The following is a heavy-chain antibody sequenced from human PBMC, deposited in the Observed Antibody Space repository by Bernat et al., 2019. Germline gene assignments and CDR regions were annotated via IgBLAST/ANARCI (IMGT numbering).Heavy chain of an antibody. D-gene: IGHD2-2*01. CDR3: AREMAMGGYCSSTSCYPFDY. J-gene: IGHJ4*02. CDR2: ISAYNGNT. V-gene: IGHV1-18*01. CDR1: GYTFTSYG. Sequence: VQLVQSGAEVKKPGASVKVSCKASGYTFTSYGISWVRQAPGQGLEWMGWISAYNGNTNYAQKLQGRVTMTTDTSTSTAYMELRSLRSDDTAVYYCAREMAMGGYCSSTSCYPFDYWGQGTLVTVSS.